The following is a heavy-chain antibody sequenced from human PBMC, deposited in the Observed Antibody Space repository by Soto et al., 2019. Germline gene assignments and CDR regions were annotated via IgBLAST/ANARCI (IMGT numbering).Heavy chain of an antibody. CDR1: SHTFISYG. V-gene: IGHV1-18*01. J-gene: IGHJ4*02. D-gene: IGHD2-15*01. Sequence: QVQLVQSGAEVKKPGASVKVSCKASSHTFISYGINWVRQAPGQGLEWMGWISDYDGYTTYAQKLQGRVTMTTDTSTSTVYMELRSLKSDDTAVYYCTTPALDYWGQGTLVTVSS. CDR3: TTPALDY. CDR2: ISDYDGYT.